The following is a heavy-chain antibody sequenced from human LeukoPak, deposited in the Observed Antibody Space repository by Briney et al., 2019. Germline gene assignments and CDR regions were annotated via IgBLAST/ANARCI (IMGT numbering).Heavy chain of an antibody. CDR1: GDSISSFY. D-gene: IGHD1-14*01. CDR3: VRLRNQQNTFYKTNWFDP. CDR2: ISASGTT. J-gene: IGHJ5*02. Sequence: SETLSLTCTVSGDSISSFYWSWIRQPAGKGLECIGRISASGTTNDNPSLNSRVTISVDTSKNQFSLKLISVSAADTAVYYCVRLRNQQNTFYKTNWFDPWGQGTLVTVSS. V-gene: IGHV4-4*07.